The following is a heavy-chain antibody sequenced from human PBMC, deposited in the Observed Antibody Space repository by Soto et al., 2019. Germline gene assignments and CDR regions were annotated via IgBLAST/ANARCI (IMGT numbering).Heavy chain of an antibody. Sequence: GGSLRLSCAASGFTFSNYWMYWVRQAPGKGPVWVSHINNDGSRTSYADSVKGRFTISRDNAKNTLYLQMNSLRAEDTAVYYCARPPFCSKGVCYGIYWGQGALVTVSS. CDR1: GFTFSNYW. CDR2: INNDGSRT. CDR3: ARPPFCSKGVCYGIY. V-gene: IGHV3-74*01. D-gene: IGHD2-8*01. J-gene: IGHJ4*02.